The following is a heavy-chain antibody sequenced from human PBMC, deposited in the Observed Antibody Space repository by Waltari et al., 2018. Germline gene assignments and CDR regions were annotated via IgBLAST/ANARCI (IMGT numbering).Heavy chain of an antibody. CDR3: ATAVVPAASDAFDI. J-gene: IGHJ3*02. Sequence: QVQLVQSGAEVKKHGDSVKVSCKASGYTLTGYYMHWVRQAPGQGLEWMGRITPNSGGTNYAQKFQGRVTMTRDTSISTAYMELSRLRSDDTAVYYCATAVVPAASDAFDIWGQGTMVTVSS. V-gene: IGHV1-2*06. CDR2: ITPNSGGT. D-gene: IGHD2-2*01. CDR1: GYTLTGYY.